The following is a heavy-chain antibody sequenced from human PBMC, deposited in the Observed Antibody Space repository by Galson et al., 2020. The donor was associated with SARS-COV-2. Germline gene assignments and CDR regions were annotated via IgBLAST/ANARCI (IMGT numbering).Heavy chain of an antibody. CDR3: ARDGQLSSGWAFDY. Sequence: GGSLRLPCAASGFTFSDHAIHWVRQAPGKGLEWVAQIFYDGSDKYYGDSVKGRFTISRDSSKNMVYLQMNNLKVDDTAVYYCARDGQLSSGWAFDYWGQGTLVTVSS. CDR1: GFTFSDHA. J-gene: IGHJ4*02. V-gene: IGHV3-33*01. D-gene: IGHD6-19*01. CDR2: IFYDGSDK.